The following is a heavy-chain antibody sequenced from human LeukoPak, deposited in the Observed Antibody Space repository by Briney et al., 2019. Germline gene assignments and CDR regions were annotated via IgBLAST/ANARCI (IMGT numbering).Heavy chain of an antibody. CDR2: IYYSGST. D-gene: IGHD2-2*01. J-gene: IGHJ3*02. Sequence: SETLSLTCTVSGGSISSYYWSWIRQPPGKGLEWIGYIYYSGSTNYNPSLKSRVTISVDTSKNQCSLKLSSVTAADTAVYYCAGAIQRYCSSTSCYYDAFEIWGQGTMVTVSS. V-gene: IGHV4-59*01. CDR3: AGAIQRYCSSTSCYYDAFEI. CDR1: GGSISSYY.